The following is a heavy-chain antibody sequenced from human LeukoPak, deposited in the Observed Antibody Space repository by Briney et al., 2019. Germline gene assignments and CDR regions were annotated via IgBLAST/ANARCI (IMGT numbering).Heavy chain of an antibody. V-gene: IGHV3-23*01. CDR2: ISGSGGST. CDR1: GFTFSSYA. D-gene: IGHD6-6*01. Sequence: PGGSLRLSCAASGFTFSSYAMSWVRQAPGKGLEWVSAISGSGGSTYYADSVKGRFTISRDNSKNTLYLQMNSLRAEDTAVYYCAKSFSSSIAARVRYYFDYWGQGTLVTVSS. J-gene: IGHJ4*02. CDR3: AKSFSSSIAARVRYYFDY.